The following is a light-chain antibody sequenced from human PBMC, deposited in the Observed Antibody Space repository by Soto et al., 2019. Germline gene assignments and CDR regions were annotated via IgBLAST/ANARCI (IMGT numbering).Light chain of an antibody. V-gene: IGKV3-15*01. Sequence: EIVLTQSPATLSVSPGERATLSCRASQSVGNNFDWYQQKPGQAPRLLIFATSTRATGVPARFSGSGSGTEFTLTISSLQSEEFAVYYCQQYGDWPLTVGGGAKVEIE. CDR3: QQYGDWPLT. J-gene: IGKJ4*01. CDR2: ATS. CDR1: QSVGNN.